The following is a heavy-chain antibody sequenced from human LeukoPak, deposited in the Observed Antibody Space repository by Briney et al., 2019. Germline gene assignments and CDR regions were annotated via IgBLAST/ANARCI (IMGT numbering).Heavy chain of an antibody. J-gene: IGHJ4*02. D-gene: IGHD2-15*01. CDR1: GFTSSTYW. CDR3: AISARTYIGSSLDY. Sequence: PGGSLRLSCAASGFTSSTYWMHWVRQDPGKGLVWVSRISSDASITSNANPVKGRFTISRDNAKNTLYLQMNSLRAEDTALYYCAISARTYIGSSLDYRGQGTLVTVSS. V-gene: IGHV3-74*01. CDR2: ISSDASIT.